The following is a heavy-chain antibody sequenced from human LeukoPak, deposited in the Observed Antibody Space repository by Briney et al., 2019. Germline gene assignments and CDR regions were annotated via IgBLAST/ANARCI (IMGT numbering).Heavy chain of an antibody. D-gene: IGHD3-10*01. Sequence: SETLSLTCSVSGDSIIGYYWGWIRQPPGKGLEWIGNIYYTGNTYYNSSLKSRVTISLDTSKNQFSLKVISMTAADTAAYYCTKFDGYGLIRICGRGTMVTVSS. CDR3: TKFDGYGLIRI. CDR2: IYYTGNT. V-gene: IGHV4-39*07. CDR1: GDSIIGYY. J-gene: IGHJ3*02.